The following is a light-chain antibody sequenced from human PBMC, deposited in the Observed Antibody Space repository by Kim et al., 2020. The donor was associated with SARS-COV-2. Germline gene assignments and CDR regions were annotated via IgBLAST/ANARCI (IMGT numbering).Light chain of an antibody. CDR2: DAS. J-gene: IGKJ4*01. Sequence: PGASATPSCRASQSIGTYLAWYQQKPGQAPRLLVYDASNRATGVPDRFSGSWSGTDFTLTISSLEPEDFSIYYCQQRNSWPPAVTFGGGTKVDIK. CDR1: QSIGTY. V-gene: IGKV3-11*01. CDR3: QQRNSWPPAVT.